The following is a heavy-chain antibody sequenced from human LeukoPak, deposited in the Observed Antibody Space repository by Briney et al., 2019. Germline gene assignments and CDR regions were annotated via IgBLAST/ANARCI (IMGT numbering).Heavy chain of an antibody. D-gene: IGHD3-22*01. Sequence: GGSLRLSCAASGFTFSSYAMSWVRQAPGKGLEWVSAISGSGGSTYYADSVKGRFTISRDNSKNTLYLQMNSLRAEDTAVYYSAKRKDPYYYDSSGYFFDYWGQGTLVTVSS. CDR2: ISGSGGST. J-gene: IGHJ4*02. CDR1: GFTFSSYA. CDR3: AKRKDPYYYDSSGYFFDY. V-gene: IGHV3-23*01.